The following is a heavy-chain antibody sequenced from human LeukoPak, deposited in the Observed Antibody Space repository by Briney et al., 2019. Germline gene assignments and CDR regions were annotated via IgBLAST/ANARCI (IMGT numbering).Heavy chain of an antibody. Sequence: ASVKVSCKASGYTFTSYDINWVRQATGQGLEWMGWMNPNSGNTGYAQKFQGRVTMTRNTSISTAYMELSSLRSEDTAVYYCARGGGYSYGTYYYGMDVWGQGTTVTVSS. J-gene: IGHJ6*02. V-gene: IGHV1-8*01. CDR1: GYTFTSYD. D-gene: IGHD5-18*01. CDR2: MNPNSGNT. CDR3: ARGGGYSYGTYYYGMDV.